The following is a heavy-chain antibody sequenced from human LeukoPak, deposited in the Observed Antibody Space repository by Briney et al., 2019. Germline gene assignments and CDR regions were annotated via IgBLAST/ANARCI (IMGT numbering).Heavy chain of an antibody. V-gene: IGHV3-23*01. CDR2: ISSSGGST. J-gene: IGHJ4*02. CDR3: AKTPAITIFGVVTSLFDY. D-gene: IGHD3-3*01. CDR1: GFTFSNYA. Sequence: PGGSLRLSCAASGFTFSNYAMSWVRQAPGKGLEWVSGISSSGGSTYYADSVKGRFTISRDNSKNTLYLQMNSLRAEDTAVYYCAKTPAITIFGVVTSLFDYWGQGTLVTVSS.